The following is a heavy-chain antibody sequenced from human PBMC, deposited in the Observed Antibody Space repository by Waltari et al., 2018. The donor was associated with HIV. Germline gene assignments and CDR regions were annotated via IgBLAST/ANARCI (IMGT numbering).Heavy chain of an antibody. Sequence: QVQLRQWGAGLLKPSETLSRTCAVYGGSFRGYYWSWVRQPPGKGLEWLGEINHIGTANYNPSLKSRLTLSGDTSKNQFSLRLASVTAADTALYYCARLRVGATFEDALDIWAQGTMVTVSA. CDR1: GGSFRGYY. D-gene: IGHD1-26*01. CDR2: INHIGTA. CDR3: ARLRVGATFEDALDI. J-gene: IGHJ3*02. V-gene: IGHV4-34*01.